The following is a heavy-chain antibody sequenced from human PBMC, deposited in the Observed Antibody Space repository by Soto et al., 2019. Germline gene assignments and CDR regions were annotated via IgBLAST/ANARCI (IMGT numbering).Heavy chain of an antibody. J-gene: IGHJ4*02. CDR1: EFTFSSYA. Sequence: GGSLRLSCAASEFTFSSYAMSWVRQAPGKGLEWVSAISGSGGSTYYADSVKGRFTISRDNSKNTLYLQMNSLKTEDTAVYYCTVYGGNGAFDSWGQGTLVTVSS. CDR3: TVYGGNGAFDS. V-gene: IGHV3-23*01. D-gene: IGHD4-17*01. CDR2: ISGSGGST.